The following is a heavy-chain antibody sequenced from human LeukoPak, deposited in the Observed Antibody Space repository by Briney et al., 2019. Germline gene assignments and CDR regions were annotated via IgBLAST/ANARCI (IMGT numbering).Heavy chain of an antibody. V-gene: IGHV4-30-2*01. CDR3: ARDRTPYYDILTGYYIAYYYYYYGMDV. Sequence: SQTLSLTCTVSGGSISSGGYYWSWIRQPPGKGLEWIGYIYHSGSTYYNPSLKSRVTISVVTSKNQFSLKLSSVAAADTAVYYCARDRTPYYDILTGYYIAYYYYYYGMDVWGQGTTVTVSS. CDR2: IYHSGST. D-gene: IGHD3-9*01. J-gene: IGHJ6*02. CDR1: GGSISSGGYY.